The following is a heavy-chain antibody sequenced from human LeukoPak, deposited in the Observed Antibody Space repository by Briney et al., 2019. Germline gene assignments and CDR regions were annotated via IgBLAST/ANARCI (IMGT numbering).Heavy chain of an antibody. D-gene: IGHD3-9*01. CDR1: GYTFTSYG. V-gene: IGHV1-18*01. J-gene: IGHJ4*02. CDR2: ISAYNGNT. CDR3: ARYYDILTGYHFDY. Sequence: ASVKVSCKASGYTFTSYGISWVRQAPGQGREWMGWISAYNGNTNYAQKPQGRVTMNTDTSTSTAYMELRSLRSDDTAVYYCARYYDILTGYHFDYWGQGTLVTVSS.